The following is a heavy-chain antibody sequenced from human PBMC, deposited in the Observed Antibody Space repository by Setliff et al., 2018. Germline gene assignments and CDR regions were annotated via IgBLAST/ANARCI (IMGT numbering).Heavy chain of an antibody. CDR2: MYSSGST. Sequence: PSETLSLTCTVSGGPINSDRYYWGWIRQPPGKGLEWIGSMYSSGSTYYNPSLKSRVTISVDTSQIQFSLKLSSVTAADTAAYYCASHPRVTIFGVVAFDYWGQGILVTVSS. V-gene: IGHV4-39*01. D-gene: IGHD3-3*01. CDR3: ASHPRVTIFGVVAFDY. CDR1: GGPINSDRYY. J-gene: IGHJ4*02.